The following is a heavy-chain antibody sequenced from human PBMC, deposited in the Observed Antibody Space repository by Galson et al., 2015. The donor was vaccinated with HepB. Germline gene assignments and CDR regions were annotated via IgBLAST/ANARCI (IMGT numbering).Heavy chain of an antibody. CDR1: GFTFSSYS. CDR2: ISSSSSTI. J-gene: IGHJ4*02. D-gene: IGHD1-26*01. CDR3: AREDGTEVGATDY. V-gene: IGHV3-48*01. Sequence: SLRLSCAASGFTFSSYSMNWVRQAPGKGLEWVSYISSSSSTIYYADSVKGRFTISRDNAKNSLYLQMNSLRAEDTAVYYCAREDGTEVGATDYWGQGTLVTVSS.